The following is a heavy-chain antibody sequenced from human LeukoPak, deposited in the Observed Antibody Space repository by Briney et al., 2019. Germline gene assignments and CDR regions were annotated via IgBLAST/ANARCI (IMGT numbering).Heavy chain of an antibody. Sequence: GGSLRLSCSASGFTFSSYAMHWVRQAPGKGLEYVSAISSNGSSTYYADSVKGRFTISRDNSKNTLYLQMSSLRAEDTAVYYCVKGLQWLPDYWGQGTLVTVSS. CDR2: ISSNGSST. CDR3: VKGLQWLPDY. V-gene: IGHV3-64D*09. D-gene: IGHD6-19*01. CDR1: GFTFSSYA. J-gene: IGHJ4*02.